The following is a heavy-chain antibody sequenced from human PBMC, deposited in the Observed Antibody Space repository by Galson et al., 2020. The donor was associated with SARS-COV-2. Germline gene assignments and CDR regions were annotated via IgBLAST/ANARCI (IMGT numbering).Heavy chain of an antibody. CDR1: GGSIRSSSHY. J-gene: IGHJ3*02. Sequence: SETLSPTCTVSGGSIRSSSHYWGWIRQHPGKGMEWNWSMYYSGTNYNNASIKIRVTISVDTSQNQFSLQLTSVTAADHAVYFCAIVAGNSVEAYDIWGPGRMVTVAS. V-gene: IGHV4-39*07. CDR2: MYYSGTN. D-gene: IGHD6-19*01. CDR3: AIVAGNSVEAYDI.